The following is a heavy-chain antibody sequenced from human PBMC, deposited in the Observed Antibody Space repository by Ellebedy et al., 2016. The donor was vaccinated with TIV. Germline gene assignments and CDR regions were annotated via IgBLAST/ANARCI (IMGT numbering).Heavy chain of an antibody. CDR1: GYSFSNAR. Sequence: PGGSLRLSCAASGYSFSNARMNWVRQAPGKGLEWVSSISSSSSYIYYADSVKGRFTISRDNAKNSLYLQMNSLRAEDTAVYYCAQRGADYWGQGTPVTVSS. CDR2: ISSSSSYI. V-gene: IGHV3-21*01. D-gene: IGHD3-16*01. J-gene: IGHJ4*02. CDR3: AQRGADY.